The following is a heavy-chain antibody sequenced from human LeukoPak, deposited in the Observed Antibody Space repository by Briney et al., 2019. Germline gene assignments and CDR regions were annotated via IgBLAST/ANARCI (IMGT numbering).Heavy chain of an antibody. CDR2: IYTSGST. CDR3: ARARGGGSYRGYYFDY. D-gene: IGHD1-26*01. CDR1: GGSISGGSYY. J-gene: IGHJ4*02. Sequence: SQTLSLTCTGSGGSISGGSYYWRWLRQPAGRGLEWIGRIYTSGSTNDNPSLKSRVTISVDTSKNQFSLKLSSVTAADTAVYYCARARGGGSYRGYYFDYWGQGTLVTVSS. V-gene: IGHV4-61*02.